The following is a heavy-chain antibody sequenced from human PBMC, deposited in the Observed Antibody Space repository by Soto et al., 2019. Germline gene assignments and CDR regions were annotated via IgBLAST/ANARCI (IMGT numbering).Heavy chain of an antibody. V-gene: IGHV4-59*01. Sequence: SEPLSLTCNVHFCSITIDYLTWLGQAPGRGLQWIGYISSSGIPVYTPSLKSRLSISVDPSKNHFSLALTSVTAADTATYYCARLFIVGAPGSYYTGLDVWGQGTTVT. CDR2: ISSSGIP. CDR1: FCSITIDY. D-gene: IGHD1-26*01. J-gene: IGHJ6*02. CDR3: ARLFIVGAPGSYYTGLDV.